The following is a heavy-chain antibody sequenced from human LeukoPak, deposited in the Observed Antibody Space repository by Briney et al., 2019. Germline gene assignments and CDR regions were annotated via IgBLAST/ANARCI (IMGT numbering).Heavy chain of an antibody. Sequence: RPSETLSLTCTVSGGSISSGDYYWSWVRQPPGKGLEWIGEISHSGNTNYNPSLESRVTISVDKSKNQFSLKMSSVTAADTAVYFCARVSGTTPFDYWGQGLLVTVSS. J-gene: IGHJ4*02. CDR1: GGSISSGDYY. V-gene: IGHV4-4*02. CDR3: ARVSGTTPFDY. D-gene: IGHD1-1*01. CDR2: ISHSGNT.